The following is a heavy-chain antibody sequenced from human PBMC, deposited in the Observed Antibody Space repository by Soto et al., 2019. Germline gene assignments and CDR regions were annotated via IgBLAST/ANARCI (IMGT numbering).Heavy chain of an antibody. CDR3: VRDTQVLRYHGGVSPYYYGMDV. D-gene: IGHD3-9*01. V-gene: IGHV3-74*01. CDR2: INSDGNIT. J-gene: IGHJ6*02. CDR1: GFTFSGYW. Sequence: EVQLVESGGGLVQPGGSLRLSCAASGFTFSGYWMHWVRQAPGKGLVWVSRINSDGNITSYADSVKGRFTISRDNAKNTLYLQMNSLRAEDTAVYYCVRDTQVLRYHGGVSPYYYGMDVWGQGTTVTVSS.